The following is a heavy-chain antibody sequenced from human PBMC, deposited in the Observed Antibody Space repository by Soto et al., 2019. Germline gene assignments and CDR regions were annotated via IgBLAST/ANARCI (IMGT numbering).Heavy chain of an antibody. Sequence: SETLSLTCTVSGGSISSGGYYWSWIRQHPGKGLEWIGYIYYSGSTYYNPSLKSRVTISVDTSKNQFSLKLSSVTAADTAVYYCARVTRMTTAPHFDDWGQGTLVTVSS. CDR1: GGSISSGGYY. V-gene: IGHV4-31*03. J-gene: IGHJ4*02. CDR2: IYYSGST. CDR3: ARVTRMTTAPHFDD. D-gene: IGHD4-17*01.